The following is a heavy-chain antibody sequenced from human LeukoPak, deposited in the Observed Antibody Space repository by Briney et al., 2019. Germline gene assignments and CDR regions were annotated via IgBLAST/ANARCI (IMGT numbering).Heavy chain of an antibody. CDR3: ARGSPYYYDSSGYSPFDY. J-gene: IGHJ4*02. CDR1: GFTVSSNY. D-gene: IGHD3-22*01. V-gene: IGHV3-66*01. Sequence: GGSLRLSCAASGFTVSSNYMSWVRQAPGKGLEWVSVIYSGGSTYYADSVKGRFTISRDNSKNTLYLQMNSLRAEDTAVYYRARGSPYYYDSSGYSPFDYWGQGTLVTVSS. CDR2: IYSGGST.